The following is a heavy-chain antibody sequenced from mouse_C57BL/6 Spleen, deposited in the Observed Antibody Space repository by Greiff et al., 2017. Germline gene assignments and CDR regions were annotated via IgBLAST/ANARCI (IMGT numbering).Heavy chain of an antibody. J-gene: IGHJ4*01. Sequence: QVQLKASGPGLVAPSQSLSITCTVSGFSLTSYAISWVRQPPGKGLELLGVIWTGGGTNYNSALKSRLSISKDNSKSQVFLNINSLQTDDTARYYCARAYSNYNAMDYWGQGTSVTVSS. D-gene: IGHD2-5*01. CDR1: GFSLTSYA. V-gene: IGHV2-9-1*01. CDR3: ARAYSNYNAMDY. CDR2: IWTGGGT.